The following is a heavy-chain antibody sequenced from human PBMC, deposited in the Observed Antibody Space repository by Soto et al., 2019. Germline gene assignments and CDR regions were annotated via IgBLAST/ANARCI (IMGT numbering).Heavy chain of an antibody. D-gene: IGHD6-13*01. V-gene: IGHV4-59*08. CDR3: ARQHIAPADTIFLRFVS. J-gene: IGHJ5*01. CDR2: IYYSGTT. Sequence: PSETLSLTCTVSGGSFNNYYWTWIRQPPGKGLEWIGYIYYSGTTNYNPSLKSRVTISVDTSKSQFSLKLNSVTAADTAMYFCARQHIAPADTIFLRFVSWGHGTLVSVS. CDR1: GGSFNNYY.